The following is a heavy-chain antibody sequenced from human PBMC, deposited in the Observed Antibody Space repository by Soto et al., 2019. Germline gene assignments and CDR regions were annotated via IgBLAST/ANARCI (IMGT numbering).Heavy chain of an antibody. CDR2: ISYDGSNK. V-gene: IGHV3-30*18. D-gene: IGHD1-20*01. J-gene: IGHJ4*02. Sequence: GWSLRLSCASSVFTFSSSGMHWVRQAPGKGLEWVAVISYDGSNKFYADSVKGRFTISRDNFRNTLYLQMNSLRAEDTAVYYCAKEFHSWNYFDYWGQGTLVTVSS. CDR3: AKEFHSWNYFDY. CDR1: VFTFSSSG.